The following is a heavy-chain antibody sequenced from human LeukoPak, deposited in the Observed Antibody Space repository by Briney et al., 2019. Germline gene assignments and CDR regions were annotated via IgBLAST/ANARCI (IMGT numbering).Heavy chain of an antibody. D-gene: IGHD3-10*01. CDR2: IYYSGST. Sequence: SETLSLTCTVSGGSISSSSYYWGWIRQPPGKGLEWIGSIYYSGSTYYNPSLKSRVTISVDTSKNQFSLKLSSVTAADTAVYYCAGSYVLLWFGELPAWGQGTLVTVSS. J-gene: IGHJ5*02. CDR1: GGSISSSSYY. CDR3: AGSYVLLWFGELPA. V-gene: IGHV4-39*01.